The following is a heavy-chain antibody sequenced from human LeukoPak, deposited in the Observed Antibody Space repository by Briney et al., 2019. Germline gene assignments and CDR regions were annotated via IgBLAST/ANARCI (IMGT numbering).Heavy chain of an antibody. J-gene: IGHJ3*02. CDR3: ARGKSSSSFAFDI. CDR2: IYGGGGT. Sequence: GGSLRLSCAASGFTVSSNYMNWVRQAPGKGLEWVSVIYGGGGTFYADSVKDRFSISRDNSKNTLFLHMNSLGADDTAVYYCARGKSSSSFAFDIWGQGTMVTVSS. CDR1: GFTVSSNY. V-gene: IGHV3-53*01. D-gene: IGHD6-6*01.